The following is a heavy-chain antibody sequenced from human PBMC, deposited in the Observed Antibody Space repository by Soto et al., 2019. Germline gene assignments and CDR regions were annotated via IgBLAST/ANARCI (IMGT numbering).Heavy chain of an antibody. J-gene: IGHJ4*02. Sequence: CRAALSTSRMYASSLLGQAAGQGLEWMGGIIPIFGTANYAQKFQGRVTITADKSTSTAYMELSSLRSDDTAVYSWPVDYGRKLFDDWGQGTLVTVSS. CDR3: PVDYGRKLFDD. CDR2: IIPIFGTA. V-gene: IGHV1-69*06. CDR1: LSTSRMYA. D-gene: IGHD4-17*01.